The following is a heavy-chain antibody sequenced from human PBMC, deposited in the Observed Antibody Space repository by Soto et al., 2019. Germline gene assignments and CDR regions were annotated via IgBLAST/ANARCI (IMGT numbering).Heavy chain of an antibody. CDR2: INAGNGNT. CDR3: AHQGDFYDRLDS. D-gene: IGHD3-22*01. Sequence: GASVKVSCKASGYTFTRYYMHWVRQAPGQRLEWMGWINAGNGNTKYSQRFQGRVTFTRDTSANTLYLEMNSLRIDDTAVYYCAHQGDFYDRLDSWGQGTLVTVSS. J-gene: IGHJ4*02. V-gene: IGHV1-3*01. CDR1: GYTFTRYY.